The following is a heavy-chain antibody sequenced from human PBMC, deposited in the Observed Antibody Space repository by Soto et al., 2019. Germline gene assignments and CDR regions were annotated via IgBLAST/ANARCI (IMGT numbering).Heavy chain of an antibody. Sequence: PSETLALTCTVSGGSISSYYWSWIRQPPGKGLEWIGYIYYSGSTNYNPSLKSRVTISVDTSKIQFSLKLSSVTAADTAVYYCARDFVAVTKWFDPWGQVPLVTTSS. D-gene: IGHD6-19*01. CDR2: IYYSGST. J-gene: IGHJ5*02. CDR3: ARDFVAVTKWFDP. V-gene: IGHV4-59*01. CDR1: GGSISSYY.